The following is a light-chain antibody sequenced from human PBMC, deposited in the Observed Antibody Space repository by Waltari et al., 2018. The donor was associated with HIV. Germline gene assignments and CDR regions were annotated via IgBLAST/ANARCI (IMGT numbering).Light chain of an antibody. Sequence: QTVVTQEPSFSVSPGGTITLTCGLSSGSVSSAYYPSWYQQNTGQPPLTLMYNTDSRSAGVPDCFSGSIGGNKAALTITGAQSEDESDYYCLLYSASGRVFGGGTRLTVL. CDR1: SGSVSSAYY. CDR2: NTD. J-gene: IGLJ3*02. V-gene: IGLV8-61*02. CDR3: LLYSASGRV.